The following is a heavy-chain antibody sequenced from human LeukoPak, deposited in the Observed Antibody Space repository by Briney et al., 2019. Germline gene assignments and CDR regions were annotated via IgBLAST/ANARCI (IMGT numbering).Heavy chain of an antibody. Sequence: PSETLSLTCTVSGDSIRNSVYYWVWIRQPPGKGLEWIGNIYYTGNTYYNPSLKGRVTISVDTSKNQFSLKLSSVTAADTAVYYCARGDPTSAVAGTMNWFDPWGQGTLVTVSS. CDR2: IYYTGNT. V-gene: IGHV4-39*01. CDR3: ARGDPTSAVAGTMNWFDP. CDR1: GDSIRNSVYY. D-gene: IGHD6-19*01. J-gene: IGHJ5*02.